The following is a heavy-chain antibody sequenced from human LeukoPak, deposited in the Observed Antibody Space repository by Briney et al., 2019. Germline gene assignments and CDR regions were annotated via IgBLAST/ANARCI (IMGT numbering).Heavy chain of an antibody. Sequence: GGSLRLSCAASGCSFSSYWMRWVRQAPGKGLVWVSRINSDGSSTRYADSVKGRFTISRDKAKNTLYMQMNRLRAEDTAVYYCVRGMVISVVRGDLDAFDIWGQGTMVTVSP. J-gene: IGHJ3*02. CDR1: GCSFSSYW. V-gene: IGHV3-74*01. CDR2: INSDGSST. D-gene: IGHD3-10*01. CDR3: VRGMVISVVRGDLDAFDI.